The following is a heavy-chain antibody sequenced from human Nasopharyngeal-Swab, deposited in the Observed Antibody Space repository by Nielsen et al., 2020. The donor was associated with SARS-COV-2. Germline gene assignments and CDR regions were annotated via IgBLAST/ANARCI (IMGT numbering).Heavy chain of an antibody. CDR3: AIFSSGYYGDMDY. D-gene: IGHD3-22*01. Sequence: SVKVSFKSSGCTFSSYAISWVRQAPGQGLEWMGGIIPIFGTANYAQKFQGRVTITADESTSTAYMELSSLRSEDTAVYYCAIFSSGYYGDMDYWGQGNLVNVSS. CDR1: GCTFSSYA. J-gene: IGHJ4*02. CDR2: IIPIFGTA. V-gene: IGHV1-69*13.